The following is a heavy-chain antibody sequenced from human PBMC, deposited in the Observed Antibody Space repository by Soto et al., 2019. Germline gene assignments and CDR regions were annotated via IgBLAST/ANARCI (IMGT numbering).Heavy chain of an antibody. J-gene: IGHJ6*02. Sequence: PGGSLRLSCTASGFALSRYWMYWFRQAPGKGLVWVSHINSGGNITPYPDSVRGRFTISRDNSKNTLYLDMHSLTTDDTAVYFCARSLWSPYFYYGLDVWGQGTTVTVSS. V-gene: IGHV3-74*01. CDR3: ARSLWSPYFYYGLDV. CDR1: GFALSRYW. D-gene: IGHD2-21*01. CDR2: INSGGNIT.